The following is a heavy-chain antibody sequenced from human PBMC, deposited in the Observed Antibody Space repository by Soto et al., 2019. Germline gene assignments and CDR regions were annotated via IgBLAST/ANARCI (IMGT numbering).Heavy chain of an antibody. D-gene: IGHD2-2*01. J-gene: IGHJ5*02. CDR1: GFTFSDYF. V-gene: IGHV3-11*04. CDR3: VRDSARIVVVPRVDGDNWFDP. Sequence: QVHLVESGGGVVKPAGSLRLSCAASGFTFSDYFMSWIRQAPGKGLEWVSFISGSGDNIKYADSVKGRFTISRDNAKNSLYLRMNSRGDEDTAVYYCVRDSARIVVVPRVDGDNWFDPWGQGTLVTVSS. CDR2: ISGSGDNI.